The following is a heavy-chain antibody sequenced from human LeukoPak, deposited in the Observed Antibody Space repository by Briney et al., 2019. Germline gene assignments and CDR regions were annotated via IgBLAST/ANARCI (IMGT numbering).Heavy chain of an antibody. Sequence: SETLSLTCTVSGASIGSYYWSWIRHPPGKGLDCIGHIYYSRVTNYNPSLQSRVTISVDTSKNHLSLKLSSVTAADTAVYYCARAALSSIAARQSFDYWGQGTLVTVSS. CDR2: IYYSRVT. CDR1: GASIGSYY. CDR3: ARAALSSIAARQSFDY. J-gene: IGHJ4*02. V-gene: IGHV4-59*01. D-gene: IGHD6-6*01.